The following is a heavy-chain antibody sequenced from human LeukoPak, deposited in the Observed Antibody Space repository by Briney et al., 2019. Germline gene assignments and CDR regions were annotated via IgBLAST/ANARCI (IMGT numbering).Heavy chain of an antibody. J-gene: IGHJ4*02. CDR2: IDHDGSGT. CDR1: GFTFTNYW. D-gene: IGHD7-27*01. CDR3: ATDLG. Sequence: PGGSLRLSCAASGFTFTNYWMHWVRQAAGKGPVWLPRIDHDGSGTNYADSVRGRFTISRDNTKNTLYLQMNSLRAEDTAVYYCATDLGWGQGTLDTVSS. V-gene: IGHV3-74*01.